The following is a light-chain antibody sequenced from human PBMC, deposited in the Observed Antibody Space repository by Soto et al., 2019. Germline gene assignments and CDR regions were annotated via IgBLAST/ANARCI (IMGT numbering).Light chain of an antibody. CDR3: AAWDDSLNGPV. CDR1: SSNIGSNT. Sequence: QSALTQPPSASGTPGQRVTISCSGTSSNIGSNTVNWYQQLPGTAPKLLIYSNNKRPSGVPDRFSGSKSGTSASLAISGLQSEDEADYYCAAWDDSLNGPVFGAGTKLTVL. V-gene: IGLV1-44*01. CDR2: SNN. J-gene: IGLJ2*01.